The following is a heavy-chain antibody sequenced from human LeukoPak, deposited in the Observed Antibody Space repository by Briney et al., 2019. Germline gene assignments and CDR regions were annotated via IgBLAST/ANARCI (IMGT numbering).Heavy chain of an antibody. CDR1: GGSISSGSYY. CDR3: ARGSRALRHAFDI. CDR2: INHSGST. Sequence: SETLSLTCTVSGGSISSGSYYWSWIRQPPGKGLEWIGEINHSGSTNYNPSLKSRVTISVDTSKNQFSLKLSSVTAADTAVYYCARGSRALRHAFDIWGQGTMVTVSS. J-gene: IGHJ3*02. D-gene: IGHD5-24*01. V-gene: IGHV4-39*07.